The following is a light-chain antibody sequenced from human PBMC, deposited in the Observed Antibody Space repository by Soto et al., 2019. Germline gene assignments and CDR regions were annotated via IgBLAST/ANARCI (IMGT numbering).Light chain of an antibody. J-gene: IGKJ1*01. Sequence: DIQMTQSPSSLSASVGDRVTITCRASQTISTYLNWYQQKPGKAPRLLVYHASSLETGVPSRFRGSGSGTEFTLTISSLQPDDFATYYCQHYNSFGTFGPGTKVDIK. V-gene: IGKV1-5*01. CDR1: QTISTY. CDR2: HAS. CDR3: QHYNSFGT.